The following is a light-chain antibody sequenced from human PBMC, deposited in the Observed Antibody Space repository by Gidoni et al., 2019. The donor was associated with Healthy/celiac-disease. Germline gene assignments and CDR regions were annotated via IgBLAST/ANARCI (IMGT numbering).Light chain of an antibody. V-gene: IGLV2-14*01. Sequence: QSALTQPASVSGSPGQSITISCTGTSRDVGGHNSVSWYQQHPGKAPKLMLYGVSNRPSGGSTRFSGSKSGNTASLTISGLQAEDEADYYCSSYTSSSTLNVVFGGGTKLTVL. CDR3: SSYTSSSTLNVV. J-gene: IGLJ2*01. CDR1: SRDVGGHNS. CDR2: GVS.